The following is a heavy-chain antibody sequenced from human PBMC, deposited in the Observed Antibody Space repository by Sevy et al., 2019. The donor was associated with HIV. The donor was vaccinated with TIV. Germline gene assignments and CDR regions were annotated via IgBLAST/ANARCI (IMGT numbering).Heavy chain of an antibody. CDR3: TRWKAAQSIFDY. CDR2: LKSDVYGGTV. Sequence: GGSLRLSCTASGFTFGDYCMSWVRQAPGKGLEWVAFLKSDVYGGTVDYAESLRGRFVISRDDSKTIAYLQMNDLKTEDTGVYYCTRWKAAQSIFDYWGQGALVTVSS. CDR1: GFTFGDYC. V-gene: IGHV3-49*04. J-gene: IGHJ4*02. D-gene: IGHD6-13*01.